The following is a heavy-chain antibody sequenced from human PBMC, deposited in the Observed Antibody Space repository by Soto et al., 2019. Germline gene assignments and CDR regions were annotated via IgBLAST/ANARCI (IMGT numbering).Heavy chain of an antibody. Sequence: PSQTKSHTKTFADGNIXNRGDYLSSISKTPGKGLEWIGTISNSGSTYYNPSVMRRVTISVDTSKKQFCLRLISVTAADTAVYSGAGGLSTVAFLAFWGKGTLVPV. CDR2: ISNSGST. V-gene: IGHV4-39*01. CDR1: DGNIXNRGDY. CDR3: AGGLSTVAFLAF. J-gene: IGHJ4*02. D-gene: IGHD2-21*01.